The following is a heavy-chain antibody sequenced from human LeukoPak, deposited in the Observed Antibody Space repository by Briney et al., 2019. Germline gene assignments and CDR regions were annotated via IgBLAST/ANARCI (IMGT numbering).Heavy chain of an antibody. CDR1: GYTFTGYY. Sequence: GASVKVSFKASGYTFTGYYIHWVRQAPGQGLEWMGWINPNSGGTKYAQKFQGRVTITRDTSISTAYMELSSLTSDDTALYYCATDGAVAGTAYPEYWGQGTLVTVSS. D-gene: IGHD6-19*01. V-gene: IGHV1-2*02. CDR3: ATDGAVAGTAYPEY. J-gene: IGHJ4*02. CDR2: INPNSGGT.